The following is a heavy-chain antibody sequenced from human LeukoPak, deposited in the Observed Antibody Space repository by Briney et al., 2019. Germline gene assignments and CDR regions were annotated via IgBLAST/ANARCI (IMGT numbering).Heavy chain of an antibody. J-gene: IGHJ5*02. Sequence: SETLSLTCTVSGGSISSDYCSWIWIRQPPGKGLEWIGYIYYSGSTYYNPSLKSRVTISVDTSKNQFSLKLSSVTAADTAVYYCARDPVWFGKLLGWFDIWGQGTLVTVSS. CDR2: IYYSGST. CDR1: GGSISSDYCS. V-gene: IGHV4-30-4*08. CDR3: ARDPVWFGKLLGWFDI. D-gene: IGHD3-10*01.